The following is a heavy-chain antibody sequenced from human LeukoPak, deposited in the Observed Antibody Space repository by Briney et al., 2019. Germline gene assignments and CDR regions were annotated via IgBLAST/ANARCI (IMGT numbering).Heavy chain of an antibody. Sequence: PSETLSLTCTVSGGSISTYYWNWVRQPPGKGLEWIGYIYHSGSTNYNPSLQSRVTISVDTSKNQFSLNLNSVTAADTAVYYCARGGAARLHFQNWGQGTLVTVSS. V-gene: IGHV4-59*01. CDR3: ARGGAARLHFQN. D-gene: IGHD6-6*01. CDR2: IYHSGST. J-gene: IGHJ1*01. CDR1: GGSISTYY.